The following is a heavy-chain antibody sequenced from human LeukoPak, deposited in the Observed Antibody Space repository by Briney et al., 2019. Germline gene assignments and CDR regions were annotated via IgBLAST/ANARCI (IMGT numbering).Heavy chain of an antibody. D-gene: IGHD3-22*01. CDR2: MSYDGSNK. CDR1: GFTFSSYG. CDR3: AKEGDSSVD. V-gene: IGHV3-30*18. Sequence: GGSLRLSCAASGFTFSSYGMHWVRLAPGKGLEWVAVMSYDGSNKYYADSVKGRFTISRDNSKNTLYLQMNSLRAEDTAVYYCAKEGDSSVDWGQGTLVTVSS. J-gene: IGHJ4*02.